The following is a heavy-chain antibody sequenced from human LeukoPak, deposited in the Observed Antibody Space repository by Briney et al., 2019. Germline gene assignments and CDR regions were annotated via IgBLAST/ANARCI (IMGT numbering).Heavy chain of an antibody. Sequence: ETLSLTCSVSDDSITMYYWTWIRQPPGKGLEWIGYIYYTGSTNYNPSLKSRVTISVDTSKNQFSLKVSSVTAADTAVYYCARVYGSGYDFRGAFDIWGQGTMVTVSS. V-gene: IGHV4-59*01. CDR2: IYYTGST. CDR1: DDSITMYY. CDR3: ARVYGSGYDFRGAFDI. D-gene: IGHD5-12*01. J-gene: IGHJ3*02.